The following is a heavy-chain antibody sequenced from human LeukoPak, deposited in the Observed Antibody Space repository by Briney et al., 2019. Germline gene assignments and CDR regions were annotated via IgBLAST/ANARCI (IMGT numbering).Heavy chain of an antibody. J-gene: IGHJ3*02. CDR3: ARPHYYDSSGRSTPLGAFDI. D-gene: IGHD3-22*01. Sequence: GGSLRLSCAASGFTFSSYGMNWVRQAPGKGLEWVSYISSSSSTIYYADSVKGRFTISRDNSKNTLYLQMNSLRAEDTAVYYCARPHYYDSSGRSTPLGAFDIWGQGTMVTVSS. V-gene: IGHV3-48*01. CDR2: ISSSSSTI. CDR1: GFTFSSYG.